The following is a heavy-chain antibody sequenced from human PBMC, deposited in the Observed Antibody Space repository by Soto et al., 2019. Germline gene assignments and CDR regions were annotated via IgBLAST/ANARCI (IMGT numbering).Heavy chain of an antibody. V-gene: IGHV1-3*01. CDR1: GYPFTSYA. Sequence: QVQLVQSGAGGRRLGASVRVSCRASGYPFTSYAMLWVRRAPGQRLEWMGWINAGNGNTKYSQKFQGRVTITRDTSASTAYMELSSLRSEDTAVYYCARGGEPIDYWGQGTLVTVSS. CDR2: INAGNGNT. J-gene: IGHJ4*02. D-gene: IGHD2-21*01. CDR3: ARGGEPIDY.